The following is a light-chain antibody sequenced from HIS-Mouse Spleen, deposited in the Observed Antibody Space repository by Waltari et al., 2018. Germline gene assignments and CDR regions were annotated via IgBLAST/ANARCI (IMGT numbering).Light chain of an antibody. CDR1: QSVLYSSNNKNY. Sequence: IVIIQSPDPLAVSLGEKANINCKSSQSVLYSSNNKNYLAWYQQKPGQPPKLLIYWASTRESGVPDRFSGSGSGTDFTLTISSLQAEDVAVYYCQQYYSTPLTFGGGTKVEIK. CDR3: QQYYSTPLT. CDR2: WAS. J-gene: IGKJ4*01. V-gene: IGKV4-1*01.